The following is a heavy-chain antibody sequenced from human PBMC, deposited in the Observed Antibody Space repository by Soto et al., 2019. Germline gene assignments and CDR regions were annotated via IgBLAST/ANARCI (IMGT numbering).Heavy chain of an antibody. Sequence: EVQLVESGGGLVQPGGSLRLSCVASGFAFNIYWMHWVRQAPGKGLEWVSRIDNDGSATTYADSVKGRFTISRDNAKNTLSLQMKTISLGDTAASYYASDNWDSYWGQGTLVTDSS. D-gene: IGHD1-7*01. J-gene: IGHJ4*02. V-gene: IGHV3-74*01. CDR3: ASDNWDSY. CDR1: GFAFNIYW. CDR2: IDNDGSAT.